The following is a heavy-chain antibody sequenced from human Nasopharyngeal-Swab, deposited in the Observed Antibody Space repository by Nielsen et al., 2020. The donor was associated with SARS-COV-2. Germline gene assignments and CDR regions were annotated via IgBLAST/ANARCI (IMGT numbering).Heavy chain of an antibody. J-gene: IGHJ4*02. CDR2: IYPDDSDT. CDR3: ARGHPGVYYFDS. CDR1: GYSFTSYW. V-gene: IGHV5-51*01. Sequence: GESLKISCKGSGYSFTSYWIGWVRQMPGRDMGWMGIIYPDDSDTIYSPSFQGQVTISADKSINTAYLQFSSLKASDTAIYYCARGHPGVYYFDSWGQGTLVTVSS. D-gene: IGHD3-10*01.